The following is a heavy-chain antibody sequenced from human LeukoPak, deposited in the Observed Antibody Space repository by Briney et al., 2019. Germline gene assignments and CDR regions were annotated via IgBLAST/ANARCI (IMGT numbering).Heavy chain of an antibody. Sequence: PGGSLRLSCAASGFTFSSHWMSWVRQAPGKGLEWVANIKQDGSEKYYVDSVKGRFTISRDNAKNSLYLQMNSLRAEDTAVYYCAREWYYYDSSGYYKSLFDYWGQGTLVTVSS. D-gene: IGHD3-22*01. CDR2: IKQDGSEK. CDR1: GFTFSSHW. CDR3: AREWYYYDSSGYYKSLFDY. J-gene: IGHJ4*02. V-gene: IGHV3-7*01.